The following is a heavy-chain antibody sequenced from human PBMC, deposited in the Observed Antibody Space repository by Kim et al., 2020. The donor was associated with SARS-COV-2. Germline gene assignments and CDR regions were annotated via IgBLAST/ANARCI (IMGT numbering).Heavy chain of an antibody. J-gene: IGHJ4*02. CDR3: AIGYCSGGSCYALRY. V-gene: IGHV1-46*01. CDR1: GYTFTSYY. CDR2: INPSGGST. Sequence: ASVKVSCKASGYTFTSYYMHWVRQAPGQGLEWMGIINPSGGSTSYAQKFQGRVTMTRDTSTSTVYMELSSLRSEDTAVYYCAIGYCSGGSCYALRYWGQGTLVTVSS. D-gene: IGHD2-15*01.